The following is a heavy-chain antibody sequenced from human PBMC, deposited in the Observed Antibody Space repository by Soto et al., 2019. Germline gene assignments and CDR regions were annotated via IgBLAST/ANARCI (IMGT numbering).Heavy chain of an antibody. J-gene: IGHJ5*02. CDR1: GGSISSGGYS. V-gene: IGHV4-30-2*01. CDR3: ARGTYYYDSSGYWNNWFDP. CDR2: IYHSGST. D-gene: IGHD3-22*01. Sequence: SETLSLTCAVSGGSISSGGYSWSWIRQPPGKGLEWIGYIYHSGSTYYNPSLKSRVTISVDRSKNQFSLKLSSVTAADTAVYYCARGTYYYDSSGYWNNWFDPWGQGTLVTVSS.